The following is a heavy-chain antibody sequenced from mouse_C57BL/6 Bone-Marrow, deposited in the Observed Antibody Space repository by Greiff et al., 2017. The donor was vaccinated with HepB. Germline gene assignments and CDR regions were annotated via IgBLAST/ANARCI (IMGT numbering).Heavy chain of an antibody. V-gene: IGHV1-61*01. Sequence: QVQLQQPGAELVRPGSSVKLSCKASGYTFTSYWMDWVKQRPGQGLEWIGNIYPSDSETHYNQKFKDKATLTVDKSSSTAYMQLSSLTSEDSAVYYCARFPLYYYGSSLAWFAYWGQGTLVTVSA. CDR3: ARFPLYYYGSSLAWFAY. D-gene: IGHD1-1*01. CDR1: GYTFTSYW. J-gene: IGHJ3*01. CDR2: IYPSDSET.